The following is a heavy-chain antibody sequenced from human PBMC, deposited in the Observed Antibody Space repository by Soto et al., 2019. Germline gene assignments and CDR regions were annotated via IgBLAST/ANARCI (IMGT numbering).Heavy chain of an antibody. CDR2: ISHSGST. D-gene: IGHD5-18*01. Sequence: QAHLQQWGAGLLKPSETLSLTCAVYGGSFSGYYWSWIRQSPGRGLEWIGEISHSGSTNYHPSPTSRVTISVDTSKQQFSLKLSSVTAADTAVYYCARGGGTRIQPRSPEYKYYGMEVWGQGTTVTVSS. CDR3: ARGGGTRIQPRSPEYKYYGMEV. CDR1: GGSFSGYY. J-gene: IGHJ6*02. V-gene: IGHV4-34*01.